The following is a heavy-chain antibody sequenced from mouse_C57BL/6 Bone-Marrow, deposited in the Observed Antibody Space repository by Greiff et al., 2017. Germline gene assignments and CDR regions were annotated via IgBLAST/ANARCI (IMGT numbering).Heavy chain of an antibody. CDR1: GFNIKDYY. CDR2: IDPEDGET. CDR3: ASSNGDRVFDY. J-gene: IGHJ2*01. Sequence: EVKLMESGAELVKPGASVKLSCTASGFNIKDYYMHWVKQRTEQGLEWIGRIDPEDGETKYAPKFQGKATITADTSSNTAYLQLSSLTSEDTAGYYCASSNGDRVFDYWGQGTTLTVSS. D-gene: IGHD3-3*01. V-gene: IGHV14-2*01.